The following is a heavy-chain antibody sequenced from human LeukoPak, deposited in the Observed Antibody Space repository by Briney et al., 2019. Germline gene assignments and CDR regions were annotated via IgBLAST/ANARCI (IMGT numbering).Heavy chain of an antibody. V-gene: IGHV3-74*01. J-gene: IGHJ4*02. CDR2: INSDGSST. CDR3: ARGIRMVAPGY. D-gene: IGHD4/OR15-4a*01. CDR1: GFTFSSYW. Sequence: PGGPLRLSCAASGFTFSSYWMHWVRQAPGKGLVWVSRINSDGSSTSYADSVKGRFTISRDNAKNTLYLQMNSLRAEDTAVYYCARGIRMVAPGYWGQGTLVTVSS.